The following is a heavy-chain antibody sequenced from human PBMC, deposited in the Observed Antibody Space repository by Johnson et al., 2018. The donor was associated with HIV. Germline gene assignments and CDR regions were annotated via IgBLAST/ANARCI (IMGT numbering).Heavy chain of an antibody. CDR2: IPSDGSSK. CDR3: AKDESDAFEI. Sequence: QVQLVQSRGGVLQPGGSLRLSRAPSGFTFSNYGMHWVRQAPGKGLEWVAVIPSDGSSKYSADPVKGRFTIPRAISNNTLHLQMNSLRAGDTAVYYCAKDESDAFEIWSQGTMVTVSS. J-gene: IGHJ3*02. CDR1: GFTFSNYG. V-gene: IGHV3-33*05.